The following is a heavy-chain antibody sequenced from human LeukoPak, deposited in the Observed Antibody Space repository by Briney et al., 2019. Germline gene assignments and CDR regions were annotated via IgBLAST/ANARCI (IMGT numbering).Heavy chain of an antibody. V-gene: IGHV3-30*18. CDR3: AKGGGYSYGVFDY. Sequence: PGRSLRLSCAAPGFTFSSYGMHWVRQAPGKGLEWVAVISYDGSSKYYADSVKGRFTISRDNSKNTLYLQMNSLRAEDTAAYYCAKGGGYSYGVFDYWGQGTLVTVSS. J-gene: IGHJ4*02. CDR1: GFTFSSYG. CDR2: ISYDGSSK. D-gene: IGHD5-18*01.